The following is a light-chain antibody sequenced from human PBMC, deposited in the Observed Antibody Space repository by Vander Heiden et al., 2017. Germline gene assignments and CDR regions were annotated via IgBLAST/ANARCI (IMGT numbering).Light chain of an antibody. CDR3: QQYNSYVT. J-gene: IGKJ3*01. CDR2: KSS. V-gene: IGKV1-5*03. Sequence: IQTSKSPSTLPASVGDRVTITCWATEPISNWSAWYPQIPGKAAKLLIYKSSSLEGAVPSRFSGSGSETEFTLTISRLQPDDFASYYCQQYNSYVTFGPGTKVDI. CDR1: EPISNW.